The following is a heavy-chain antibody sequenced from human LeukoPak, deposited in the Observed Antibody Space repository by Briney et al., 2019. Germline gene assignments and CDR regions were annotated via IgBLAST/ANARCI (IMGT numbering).Heavy chain of an antibody. Sequence: GGSLRLSYAASGFSFSTYAMGWVRQAPGKGLEWVSALGTTGDATYYADSVKGRFTISRDNSRNTLYLQMNGLRGEDTAVYYCTRDRSRAEDDWGQGTLVTVSS. D-gene: IGHD1-14*01. CDR3: TRDRSRAEDD. J-gene: IGHJ4*02. CDR2: LGTTGDAT. V-gene: IGHV3-23*01. CDR1: GFSFSTYA.